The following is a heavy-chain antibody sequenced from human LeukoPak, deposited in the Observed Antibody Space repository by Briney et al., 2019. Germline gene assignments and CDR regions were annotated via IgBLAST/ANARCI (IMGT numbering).Heavy chain of an antibody. CDR2: ISGSGGST. CDR1: GFTFSSYA. V-gene: IGHV3-23*01. Sequence: GGSLRLSCAASGFTFSSYAMSWVRQAPGKGLEWVSAISGSGGSTYYADSVKGRFTISRDNSKNTLYLQMNSLRAEDTAVYYCAKVRGIGQQLVLGAFDIWGQGTMVTVSS. D-gene: IGHD6-13*01. CDR3: AKVRGIGQQLVLGAFDI. J-gene: IGHJ3*02.